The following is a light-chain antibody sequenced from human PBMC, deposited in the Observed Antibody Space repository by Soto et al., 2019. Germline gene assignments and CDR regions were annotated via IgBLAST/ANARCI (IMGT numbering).Light chain of an antibody. CDR2: GAS. V-gene: IGKV3-20*01. Sequence: EIVLTQSPGTLSLSQGERATLSCRARQSVSSSYLAWYQQKPGRAPSPLIYGASTSAIGIPDRFSGSGSGTDFTLTISRLAPEDFAVYYCQQYGSSPRTFGQGT. J-gene: IGKJ1*01. CDR3: QQYGSSPRT. CDR1: QSVSSSY.